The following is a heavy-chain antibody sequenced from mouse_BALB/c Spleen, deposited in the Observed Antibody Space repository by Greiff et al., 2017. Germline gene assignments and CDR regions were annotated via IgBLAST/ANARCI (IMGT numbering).Heavy chain of an antibody. CDR2: ISSGGST. CDR3: ARERNYDYDYFDY. D-gene: IGHD2-4*01. Sequence: EVQVVESGGGLVKPGGSLKLSCAASGFTFSSYAMSWVRQTPEKRLEWVASISSGGSTYYPDSVKGRFTISRDNARNILYLQMSSLRSEDTAMYYCARERNYDYDYFDYWGQGTTLTVSS. CDR1: GFTFSSYA. V-gene: IGHV5-6-5*01. J-gene: IGHJ2*01.